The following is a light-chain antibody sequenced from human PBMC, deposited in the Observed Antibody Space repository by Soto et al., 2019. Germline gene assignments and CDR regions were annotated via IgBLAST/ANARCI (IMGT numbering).Light chain of an antibody. J-gene: IGKJ1*01. CDR1: QSVSSSY. CDR3: QQYGSSPTWT. Sequence: DIVLTQSAGTMSLSPGERATLSCRASQSVSSSYLAWYQQKPGQAPRLLLYGASSRATGIPDRFSGSGSGTDFTLTISRLEPEDFAVYYCQQYGSSPTWTFGQGTKVDI. V-gene: IGKV3-20*01. CDR2: GAS.